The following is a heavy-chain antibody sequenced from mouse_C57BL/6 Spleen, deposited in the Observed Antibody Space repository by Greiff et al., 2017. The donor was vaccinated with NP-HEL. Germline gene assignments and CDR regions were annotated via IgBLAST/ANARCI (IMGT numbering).Heavy chain of an antibody. Sequence: VQLQESGAELVRPGTSVKVSCKASGYAFTNYLIEWVKQRPGQGLEWIGVINPGSGGTNYNEKFKGKATLTADKSSSTAYMQLSSLTSEDSAVCFCARGEDNFDYWGQGTTLTVSS. J-gene: IGHJ2*01. V-gene: IGHV1-54*01. CDR1: GYAFTNYL. CDR2: INPGSGGT. CDR3: ARGEDNFDY.